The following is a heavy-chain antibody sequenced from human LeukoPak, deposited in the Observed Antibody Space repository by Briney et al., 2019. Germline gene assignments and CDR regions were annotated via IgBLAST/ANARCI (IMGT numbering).Heavy chain of an antibody. CDR2: VIPIFGTA. D-gene: IGHD2-2*01. V-gene: IGHV1-69*13. Sequence: GASVKVSCKASGGTFSSYAISWVRQAPGQGLEWMGGVIPIFGTANYAQKFQGRVTITADESTSTAYMELSSLRSEDTAVYYCARSVVVPAAPSYYFDYWGQGTLVTVSS. CDR3: ARSVVVPAAPSYYFDY. CDR1: GGTFSSYA. J-gene: IGHJ4*02.